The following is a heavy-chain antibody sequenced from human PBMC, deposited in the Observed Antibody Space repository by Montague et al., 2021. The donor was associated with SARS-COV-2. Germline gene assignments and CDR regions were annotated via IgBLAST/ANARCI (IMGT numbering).Heavy chain of an antibody. CDR2: IYPRDSDT. J-gene: IGHJ5*02. CDR3: ARDSIYGSGSYNYFDP. D-gene: IGHD3-10*01. Sequence: QSVAEVETPGESLKISCKASGYSFPTYWIGWVRQMPGKGLEWMGAIYPRDSDTRYSPSFQGQVTISVDKSISTAYLQWSSLKASDTAMYYCARDSIYGSGSYNYFDPWGQGTLVTVSS. V-gene: IGHV5-51*03. CDR1: GYSFPTYW.